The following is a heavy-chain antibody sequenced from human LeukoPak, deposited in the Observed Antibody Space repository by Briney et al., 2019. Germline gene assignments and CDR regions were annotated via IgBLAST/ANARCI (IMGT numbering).Heavy chain of an antibody. Sequence: ASVKVSCKAPGYTFTSYDINWVRQAPGQGLEWMGWVSGYNGNTNYAQKFEGRVAMTTDTSSSTAYMELRCLRSDDTAIYYCARGDWFDPWGQGTLVTVSS. CDR3: ARGDWFDP. J-gene: IGHJ5*02. D-gene: IGHD2-21*01. V-gene: IGHV1-18*01. CDR1: GYTFTSYD. CDR2: VSGYNGNT.